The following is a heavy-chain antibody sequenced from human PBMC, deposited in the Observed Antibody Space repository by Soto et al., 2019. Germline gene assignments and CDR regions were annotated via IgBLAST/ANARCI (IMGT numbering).Heavy chain of an antibody. CDR1: GYTFTSYA. Sequence: QVQLVQSGAEVKKPGASVKVSCKASGYTFTSYAMHWVRQAPGQRLEWRGWINAGNGNTKYSPKFQGSVTLPRATAGSTALIVPGSLRSVDTAAYYCARDTAPSDVWGQGTPVTVSS. CDR3: ARDTAPSDV. J-gene: IGHJ6*02. V-gene: IGHV1-3*01. CDR2: INAGNGNT. D-gene: IGHD4-17*01.